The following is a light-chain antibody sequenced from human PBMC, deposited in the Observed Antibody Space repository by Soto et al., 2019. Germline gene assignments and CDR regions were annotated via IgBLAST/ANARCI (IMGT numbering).Light chain of an antibody. Sequence: EIVLTQSPATLSLSPGERATLSCRASQSVSWYLAWYQQKPGQAPRLLIYDASNRATGSPTRFSGSGSGTDFTLTISSLEPEDLGVYYCQQRSNWPLTFGGGTKVEIK. J-gene: IGKJ4*01. CDR2: DAS. V-gene: IGKV3-11*01. CDR1: QSVSWY. CDR3: QQRSNWPLT.